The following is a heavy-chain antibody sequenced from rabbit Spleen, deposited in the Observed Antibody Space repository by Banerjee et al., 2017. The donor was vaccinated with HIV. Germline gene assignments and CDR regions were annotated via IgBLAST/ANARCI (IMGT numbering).Heavy chain of an antibody. CDR1: GLDFSVSYW. V-gene: IGHV1S45*01. CDR3: ARDAAGREDFNL. Sequence: QEQLEESGGDLVKPGASLTLTCKASGLDFSVSYWICWVRQAPGKVLEWIACIDVVKRGSTYYANWAKGRFTISKTSSTTVALQMTSLTVADTATYFCARDAAGREDFNLWGPGTLVPS. D-gene: IGHD4-2*01. J-gene: IGHJ4*01. CDR2: IDVVKRGST.